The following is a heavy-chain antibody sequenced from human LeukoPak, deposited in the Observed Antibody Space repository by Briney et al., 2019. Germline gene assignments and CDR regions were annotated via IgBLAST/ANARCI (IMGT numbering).Heavy chain of an antibody. J-gene: IGHJ3*02. Sequence: SETLSLTCAVYGGSFSGYYWSWIRQPPGKGLEWIGEINHSGSTNYNPSLKSRVTISVDTSKNQFSLKLSSVTAADTAVYCCARGGGFCSGGSCYVGGAFDIWGQGTMVTVSS. CDR1: GGSFSGYY. V-gene: IGHV4-34*01. CDR3: ARGGGFCSGGSCYVGGAFDI. CDR2: INHSGST. D-gene: IGHD2-15*01.